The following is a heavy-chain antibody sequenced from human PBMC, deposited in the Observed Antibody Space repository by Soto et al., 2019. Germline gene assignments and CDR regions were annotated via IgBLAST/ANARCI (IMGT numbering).Heavy chain of an antibody. Sequence: PGESLKISCKGSGYSFTRYWIGWVRQMPGRGLEWMGIIYPADSDTRYSPSFQGQVSISADKSISTTYLQWNSLKASDTAMYYCARTEEAYCSSASCNLFDPWGQGTLVTVSS. CDR2: IYPADSDT. V-gene: IGHV5-51*01. CDR1: GYSFTRYW. J-gene: IGHJ5*02. CDR3: ARTEEAYCSSASCNLFDP. D-gene: IGHD2-2*01.